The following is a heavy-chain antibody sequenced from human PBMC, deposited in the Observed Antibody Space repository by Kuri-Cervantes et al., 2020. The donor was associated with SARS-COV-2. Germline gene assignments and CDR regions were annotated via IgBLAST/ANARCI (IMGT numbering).Heavy chain of an antibody. Sequence: GESLKISCAASGFTFSSYAMHWVRQAPGKGLEYVSAISSNGGSTYYANSVKSRFTISRDNSKNTLYLQMGSLRAEDTAVYYCARAPIYGGTFDYWGQGTLVTVSS. D-gene: IGHD4-23*01. CDR2: ISSNGGST. V-gene: IGHV3-64*01. J-gene: IGHJ4*02. CDR1: GFTFSSYA. CDR3: ARAPIYGGTFDY.